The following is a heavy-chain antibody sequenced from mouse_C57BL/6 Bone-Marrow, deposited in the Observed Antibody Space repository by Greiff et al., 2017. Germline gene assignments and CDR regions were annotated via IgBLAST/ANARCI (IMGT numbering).Heavy chain of an antibody. CDR3: ARGDYYGSSYRYFDV. CDR2: IDPSDSYT. V-gene: IGHV1-59*01. CDR1: GYTFTSYW. D-gene: IGHD1-1*01. Sequence: QVQLQQPGAELVRPGTSVKLSCKASGYTFTSYWMHWVKQRPGQGLEWIGVIDPSDSYTNYNQKFKGKATLTVDTSSITAYMQLSSLTSEDSAVYYCARGDYYGSSYRYFDVWGTGTTVTVSS. J-gene: IGHJ1*03.